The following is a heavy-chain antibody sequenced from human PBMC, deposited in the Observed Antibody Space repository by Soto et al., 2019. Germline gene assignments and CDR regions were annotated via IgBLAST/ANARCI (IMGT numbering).Heavy chain of an antibody. Sequence: QVQLVQSGAEVKKPGSSVKVSCKASGGTFSSYAISWVRQAPGQGREWMGGVIPLFGTANYAQNFQGRVTITADESTSTAYMELSSLRSEDTAVYYCARGTEDAIVGDLYWGQGTLVTVFS. V-gene: IGHV1-69*12. J-gene: IGHJ4*02. CDR3: ARGTEDAIVGDLY. D-gene: IGHD1-26*01. CDR1: GGTFSSYA. CDR2: VIPLFGTA.